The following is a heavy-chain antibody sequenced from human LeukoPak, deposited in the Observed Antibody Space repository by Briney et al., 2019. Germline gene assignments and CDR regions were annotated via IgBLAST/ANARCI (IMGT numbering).Heavy chain of an antibody. V-gene: IGHV3-23*01. Sequence: GGSLRLSCAASGFTFSSFVMHWVRQAPGKGLEWVSAFSNSGGSTYYAGSVKRRFTISRDYPKNSLYLQMSSLRAEDTAVYYRARQGGDILTGYLDYWGQETLVTVSS. CDR2: FSNSGGST. D-gene: IGHD3-9*01. CDR1: GFTFSSFV. CDR3: ARQGGDILTGYLDY. J-gene: IGHJ4*02.